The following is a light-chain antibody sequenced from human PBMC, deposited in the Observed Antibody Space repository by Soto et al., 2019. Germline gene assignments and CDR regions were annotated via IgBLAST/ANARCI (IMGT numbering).Light chain of an antibody. CDR3: QQYNTYSPWT. CDR1: QSISNW. V-gene: IGKV1-5*01. J-gene: IGKJ1*01. CDR2: GAS. Sequence: DIQMTQSPSTLSASVGDRVTITCRASQSISNWLAWYQQKPGNAPKLLIPGASNLVSGVPSRFSGSGSGTEFTLTISSLQPDDFATYYCQQYNTYSPWTFGQGTKVDIK.